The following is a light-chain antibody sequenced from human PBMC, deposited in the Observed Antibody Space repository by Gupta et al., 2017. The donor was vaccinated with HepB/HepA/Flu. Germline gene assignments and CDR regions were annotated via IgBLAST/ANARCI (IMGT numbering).Light chain of an antibody. Sequence: QSVLTQPPSASGTPGQRVTISCSGSSSNIGSNTVNWSQQLPGTAPKLLIYSNNQRPSGVPDRFSCSKSGTSASLAISGLQSEDEADYYCAAWDDSLNGVVFGGGTKLTVL. CDR3: AAWDDSLNGVV. J-gene: IGLJ2*01. CDR2: SNN. CDR1: SSNIGSNT. V-gene: IGLV1-44*01.